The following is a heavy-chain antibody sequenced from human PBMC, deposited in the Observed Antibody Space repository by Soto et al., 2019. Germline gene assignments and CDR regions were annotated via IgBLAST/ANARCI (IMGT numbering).Heavy chain of an antibody. CDR1: GFTFDDYA. V-gene: IGHV3-9*01. CDR2: ISWNSGSI. J-gene: IGHJ3*02. D-gene: IGHD6-19*01. Sequence: EVQLVESGGGLVQPGRSLRLSCAASGFTFDDYAMHWVRQAPGKGLEWVSGISWNSGSIGYADSVKGRFTISRDNAKNSQYLQMNSLRAEDTALYYCAKDIVRDSSGWYNAFDIWGQGTMVTVSS. CDR3: AKDIVRDSSGWYNAFDI.